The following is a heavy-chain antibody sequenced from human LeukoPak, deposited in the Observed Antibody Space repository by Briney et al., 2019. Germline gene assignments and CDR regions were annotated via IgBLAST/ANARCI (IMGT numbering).Heavy chain of an antibody. CDR1: GFTFTSYS. CDR2: ISGSSSVI. D-gene: IGHD2-2*01. J-gene: IGHJ4*02. V-gene: IGHV3-48*04. Sequence: GGSLRLSCAASGFTFTSYSMNWVRQAPGKGLEWVSYISGSSSVIHYADSVKGRFTISRDNANNSLYLQMNSLRVEDTAVYYCARDGGSAMPFDYWGQGTLVTVSS. CDR3: ARDGGSAMPFDY.